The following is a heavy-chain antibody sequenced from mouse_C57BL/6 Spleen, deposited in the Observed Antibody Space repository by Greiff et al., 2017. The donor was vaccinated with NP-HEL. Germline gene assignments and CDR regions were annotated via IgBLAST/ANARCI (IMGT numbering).Heavy chain of an antibody. Sequence: QVQLQQPGAELVKPGASVKLSCKASGYTFTSYWMHWVKQRPGQGLEWIGMIHPNSGSTNYNEKFKSKATLTVDKSSSTAYMQLSSLTSEDSAVYYCARDSSGVRGAYWGQGTLVTVSA. CDR2: IHPNSGST. CDR1: GYTFTSYW. V-gene: IGHV1-64*01. D-gene: IGHD3-2*02. J-gene: IGHJ3*01. CDR3: ARDSSGVRGAY.